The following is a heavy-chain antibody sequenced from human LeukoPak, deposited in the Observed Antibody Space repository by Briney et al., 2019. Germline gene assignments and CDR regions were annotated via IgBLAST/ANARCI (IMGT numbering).Heavy chain of an antibody. CDR2: IYYSGST. D-gene: IGHD3-22*01. V-gene: IGHV4-59*01. J-gene: IGHJ5*02. Sequence: SETLSLTCIVSGGSISSYYWSWIRQPPGKGLEWIGYIYYSGSTNYNPSLKSRVTISVDTSKNQFSLKLSSVTAADTAVCYCARLRYYDSPFDPWGQGTLVTVSS. CDR3: ARLRYYDSPFDP. CDR1: GGSISSYY.